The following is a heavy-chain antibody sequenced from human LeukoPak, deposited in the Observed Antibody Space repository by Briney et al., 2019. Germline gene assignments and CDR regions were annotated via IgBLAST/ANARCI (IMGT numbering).Heavy chain of an antibody. Sequence: PSETLSLTRAVYGGSFSGYYWSWIRQPPGKGLEWIGEINHSGSTNYNPSLKSRVTISVDTSKNQFSLKLSSVTAADTAVYYCARVPRRYYYYMDVWGKGTTVTVSS. CDR1: GGSFSGYY. V-gene: IGHV4-34*01. CDR2: INHSGST. CDR3: ARVPRRYYYYMDV. J-gene: IGHJ6*03.